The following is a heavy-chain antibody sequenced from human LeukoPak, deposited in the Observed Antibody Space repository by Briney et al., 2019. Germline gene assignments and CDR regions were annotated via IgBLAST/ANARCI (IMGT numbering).Heavy chain of an antibody. D-gene: IGHD1-1*01. CDR3: AKENAGFDS. CDR1: GFTFSRHP. J-gene: IGHJ4*02. V-gene: IGHV3-23*01. Sequence: GGSLRLSCAASGFTFSRHPMNGVREPPGEGLEWVSVVGADSSTHYADSVKGRFTISRDNSKNMLYLQMDSLRAEDTAIYYCAKENAGFDSWGQGTLVTVSS. CDR2: VGADSST.